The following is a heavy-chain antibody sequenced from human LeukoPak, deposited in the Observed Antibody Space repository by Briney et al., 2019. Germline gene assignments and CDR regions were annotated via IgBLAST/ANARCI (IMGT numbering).Heavy chain of an antibody. D-gene: IGHD3-10*01. CDR3: AKDPSGADSVGYFDY. CDR1: GFTFSSYA. V-gene: IGHV3-23*01. Sequence: GGYLRLSCAASGFTFSSYAMSWVRQAPGKGLEWVSAITGSGASTYYADSVKGRFTISRDNSKNTLYLQMNSLRAEDTAVYYCAKDPSGADSVGYFDYWGQGTLVTVSS. CDR2: ITGSGAST. J-gene: IGHJ4*02.